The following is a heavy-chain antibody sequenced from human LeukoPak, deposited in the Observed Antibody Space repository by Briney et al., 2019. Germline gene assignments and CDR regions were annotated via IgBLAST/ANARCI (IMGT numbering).Heavy chain of an antibody. J-gene: IGHJ5*02. CDR1: GFTFSSYA. Sequence: GGSLRLSCAASGFTFSSYAMSWVRQAPGKGLEWVSAISGSGGSTYYADSVKGRFTISRDNPKNTLYLQMNSLRAEDTAVYYCAKDKEMATIMGWFDPWGQGTLVTVSS. V-gene: IGHV3-23*01. CDR2: ISGSGGST. CDR3: AKDKEMATIMGWFDP. D-gene: IGHD5-24*01.